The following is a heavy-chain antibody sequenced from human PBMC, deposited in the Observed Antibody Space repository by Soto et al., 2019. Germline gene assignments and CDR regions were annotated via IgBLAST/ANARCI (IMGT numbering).Heavy chain of an antibody. Sequence: QVQLVQSGAEVKKPGASVKVSCKASGYTFSRHYMHWVRQAPGQGLEWVGRIDPSGGSTSYAQKFQGRVTVTRDTSASTMYMELSSLRPEDTAMYYCARPDNNGYYWDYWGQGTLVTVSS. V-gene: IGHV1-46*03. CDR2: IDPSGGST. J-gene: IGHJ4*02. CDR1: GYTFSRHY. D-gene: IGHD5-12*01. CDR3: ARPDNNGYYWDY.